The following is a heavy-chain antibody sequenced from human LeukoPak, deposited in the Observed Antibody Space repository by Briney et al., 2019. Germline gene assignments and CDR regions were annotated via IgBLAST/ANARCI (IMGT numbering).Heavy chain of an antibody. Sequence: GGSLRLSCAASGFTFSSYSMNWVRQAPGKGLEWVSSISSSSSYIYYADSVKGRFTISRDNAKNSLHLQMNSLRAEDTAVYYCARDLGPATAILNWFDPWGQGTLVTVSS. CDR2: ISSSSSYI. J-gene: IGHJ5*02. D-gene: IGHD2-2*02. V-gene: IGHV3-21*01. CDR3: ARDLGPATAILNWFDP. CDR1: GFTFSSYS.